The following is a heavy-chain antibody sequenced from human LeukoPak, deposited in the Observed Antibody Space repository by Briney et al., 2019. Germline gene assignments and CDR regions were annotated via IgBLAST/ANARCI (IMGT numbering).Heavy chain of an antibody. CDR1: GYTFTGYY. J-gene: IGHJ4*02. V-gene: IGHV1-2*02. CDR2: INPNSGGT. Sequence: ASVKVSCKASGYTFTGYYMHWVRQAPGQGLEWMRWINPNSGGTNYAQKFQGRVTMTRDTSISTAYMELSRLRSDDTAVYYCASAQHYYGSGSYGYWGQGTLVTVSS. D-gene: IGHD3-10*01. CDR3: ASAQHYYGSGSYGY.